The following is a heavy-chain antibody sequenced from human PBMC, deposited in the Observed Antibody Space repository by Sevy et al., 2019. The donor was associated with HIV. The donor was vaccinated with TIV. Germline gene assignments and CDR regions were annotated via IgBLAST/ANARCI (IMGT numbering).Heavy chain of an antibody. CDR2: ISGSGGST. Sequence: GGSLRLSCAASGFTFSSYAMSWVRQAPGKGLEWVSAISGSGGSTYYADSGKGRFTISRDNSKNTLYLQMNSLRAEDTAVYYCAKVLDDFWSGYGWFDPWGQGTLVTVSS. J-gene: IGHJ5*02. CDR3: AKVLDDFWSGYGWFDP. V-gene: IGHV3-23*01. CDR1: GFTFSSYA. D-gene: IGHD3-3*01.